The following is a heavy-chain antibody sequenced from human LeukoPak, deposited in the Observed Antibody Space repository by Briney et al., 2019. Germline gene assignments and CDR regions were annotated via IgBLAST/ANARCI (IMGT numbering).Heavy chain of an antibody. CDR1: GFTFSSYG. CDR3: AKDNGGPPGY. Sequence: GGSLRLSCAASGFTFSSYGMHWVRQAPGKGLEWVAVISYDGSNKYYADSVKGRFTISRDNSKNTLYLQMNSLRAEDAAVYYCAKDNGGPPGYWGQGTLITVSS. CDR2: ISYDGSNK. V-gene: IGHV3-30*18. D-gene: IGHD2-8*01. J-gene: IGHJ4*02.